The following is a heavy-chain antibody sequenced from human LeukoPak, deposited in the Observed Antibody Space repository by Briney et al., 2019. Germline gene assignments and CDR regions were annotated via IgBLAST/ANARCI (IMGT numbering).Heavy chain of an antibody. CDR1: GGSISSGSYY. CDR3: ARRSNSYYDFWSGYYFDY. Sequence: SETLSLTCTVSGGSISSGSYYWSWIRQPAGKGLEWIGRIYTSGSTNYNPSLKSRVTISVDTSKNQFSLKLSSVTAADTAVYYCARRSNSYYDFWSGYYFDYWGQGTLVTVSS. V-gene: IGHV4-61*02. D-gene: IGHD3-3*01. CDR2: IYTSGST. J-gene: IGHJ4*02.